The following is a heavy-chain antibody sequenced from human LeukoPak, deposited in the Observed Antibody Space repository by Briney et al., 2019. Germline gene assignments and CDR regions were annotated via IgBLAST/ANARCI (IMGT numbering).Heavy chain of an antibody. Sequence: GGSLTLSCAASGFAFSDHYMDWVRQAPGKGLEWVGRTRNKAQSYTTEYAASVKGRFTISRDDSKNSVYLHMNSLRTEGTAVYYCARDRTYCSGGICYDLFDIWGQGTTVTVSS. V-gene: IGHV3-72*01. D-gene: IGHD2-15*01. CDR3: ARDRTYCSGGICYDLFDI. CDR2: TRNKAQSYTT. J-gene: IGHJ3*02. CDR1: GFAFSDHY.